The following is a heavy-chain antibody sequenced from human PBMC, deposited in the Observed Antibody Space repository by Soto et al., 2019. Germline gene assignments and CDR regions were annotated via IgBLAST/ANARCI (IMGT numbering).Heavy chain of an antibody. CDR3: PTDLPPPDS. CDR1: GYTFTSYG. CDR2: ISAYNGNT. J-gene: IGHJ4*02. V-gene: IGHV1-18*01. Sequence: QFQLVQSGAEVKKPGASVKVSCKASGYTFTSYGISWVRQAPGQGLEWMGWISAYNGNTNYAQKLQDRVTITTDTSTSTANMERSCLRSDDTPAYYCPTDLPPPDSWGQGTLVTVSS.